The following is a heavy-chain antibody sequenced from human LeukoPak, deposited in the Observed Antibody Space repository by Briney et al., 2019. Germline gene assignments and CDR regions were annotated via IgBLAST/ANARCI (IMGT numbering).Heavy chain of an antibody. CDR1: GFTFSSYG. V-gene: IGHV3-30*03. J-gene: IGHJ4*02. Sequence: GGSLRPSCAASGFTFSSYGMHWVRQAPGKGLEWVVVISYDGSNKYYADSVKGRFTISRDNSKNTLYLQVNSLRAEDTGIYYCATVDYGDSDYWGQGTLVTVSS. D-gene: IGHD4-17*01. CDR3: ATVDYGDSDY. CDR2: ISYDGSNK.